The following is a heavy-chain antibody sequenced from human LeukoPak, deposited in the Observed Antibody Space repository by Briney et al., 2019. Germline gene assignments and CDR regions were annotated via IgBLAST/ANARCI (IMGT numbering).Heavy chain of an antibody. V-gene: IGHV3-21*01. Sequence: GGSLRLSCAASGFIFSDYTMNWVRQAPGKGLEWVSSISFSGSYIYYADSVKGRFTISRDNAKNSLYLQMNSLRAEDTAVYYCARGLYGDYYYYGMDVWGQGTTVTVSS. CDR3: ARGLYGDYYYYGMDV. J-gene: IGHJ6*02. CDR2: ISFSGSYI. CDR1: GFIFSDYT. D-gene: IGHD4-17*01.